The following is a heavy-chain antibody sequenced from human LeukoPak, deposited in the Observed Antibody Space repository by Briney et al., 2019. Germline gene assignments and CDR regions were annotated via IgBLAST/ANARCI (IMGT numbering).Heavy chain of an antibody. J-gene: IGHJ3*02. D-gene: IGHD1-26*01. CDR3: AKKGDTGNYDI. Sequence: SETLSLTCTVPGGSISSSSHYWGWIRQPPGKGLEWIASINYSGSTYYNPSLKSRVTISVDTSKNQFSLKLSSVTAADTAVYYCAKKGDTGNYDIWGQGAMVTVSS. V-gene: IGHV4-39*01. CDR2: INYSGST. CDR1: GGSISSSSHY.